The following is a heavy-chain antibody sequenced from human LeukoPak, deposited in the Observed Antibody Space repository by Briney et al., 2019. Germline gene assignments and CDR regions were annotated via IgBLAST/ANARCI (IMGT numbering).Heavy chain of an antibody. J-gene: IGHJ6*02. Sequence: GASVKVSCKVSGYTLTKLSMHWVRQAPRKGLEWMGGFDPEDGETMYAQKFQGRVTMTEDTSTDTAYMELSSLRSEDTAVYYCATPYDFPRYGMDVWGQGTTVTVSS. D-gene: IGHD2/OR15-2a*01. CDR2: FDPEDGET. V-gene: IGHV1-24*01. CDR3: ATPYDFPRYGMDV. CDR1: GYTLTKLS.